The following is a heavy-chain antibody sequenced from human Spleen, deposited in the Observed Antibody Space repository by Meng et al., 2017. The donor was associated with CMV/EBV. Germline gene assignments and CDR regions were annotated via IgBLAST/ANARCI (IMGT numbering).Heavy chain of an antibody. CDR1: TSYF. CDR2: INPSGGST. V-gene: IGHV1-46*01. Sequence: TSYFRDWVRQVPGQGLEWMGIINPSGGSTSYAQKFQGRVTMTRDTSTSTVYMELSSLRSEDTAVYYCARDFRGYCSSTTCESPRFDYWGQGTLVTVSS. D-gene: IGHD2-2*01. J-gene: IGHJ4*02. CDR3: ARDFRGYCSSTTCESPRFDY.